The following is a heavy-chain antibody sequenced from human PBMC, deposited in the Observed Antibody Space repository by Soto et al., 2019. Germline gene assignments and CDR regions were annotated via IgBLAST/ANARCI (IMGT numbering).Heavy chain of an antibody. J-gene: IGHJ4*02. CDR2: IYHSGST. CDR3: ARGKWEPYYFDY. D-gene: IGHD1-26*01. V-gene: IGHV4-38-2*01. CDR1: GVRLCSGYY. Sequence: SGTLSLSCAVCGVRLCSGYYLGWIRQPPGMGLECIGTIYHSGSTYYNPSLKSRVTISVDTSKNQFSLKLNSVTAADTAVYYCARGKWEPYYFDYWGQGTLVTVSS.